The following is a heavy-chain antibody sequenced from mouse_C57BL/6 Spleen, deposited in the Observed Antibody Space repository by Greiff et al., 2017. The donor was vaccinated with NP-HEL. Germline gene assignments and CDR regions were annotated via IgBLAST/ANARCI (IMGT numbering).Heavy chain of an antibody. J-gene: IGHJ3*01. V-gene: IGHV1-72*01. Sequence: VQLQQPGAELVKPGASVKLSCKASGYTFTSYWMHWVKQRPGRGLEWIGRIDPNRGGTKYNEKFKSKATLTVDKPSSTAYLQLSSLTSEDSAVYYCARDGYDDPFAYWGQGTLVTVSA. CDR3: ARDGYDDPFAY. CDR2: IDPNRGGT. D-gene: IGHD2-2*01. CDR1: GYTFTSYW.